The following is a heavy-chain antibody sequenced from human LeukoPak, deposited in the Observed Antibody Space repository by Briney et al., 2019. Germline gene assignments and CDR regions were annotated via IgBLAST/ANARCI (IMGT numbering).Heavy chain of an antibody. D-gene: IGHD6-13*01. CDR2: IYYSGST. V-gene: IGHV4-59*01. CDR1: GGSISSYY. Sequence: PSETLSLTCTVSGGSISSYYWSWIRQPPGKGLEWIGYIYYSGSTNYNPSLKSRVTISVDTSKNQFSLKLSSVTAADTAVYYCARLEAAAGTDDAFDIWGQGTVVTVSS. J-gene: IGHJ3*02. CDR3: ARLEAAAGTDDAFDI.